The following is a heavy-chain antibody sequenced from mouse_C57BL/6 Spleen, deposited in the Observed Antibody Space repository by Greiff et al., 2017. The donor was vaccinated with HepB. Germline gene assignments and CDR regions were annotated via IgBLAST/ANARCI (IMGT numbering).Heavy chain of an antibody. D-gene: IGHD2-3*01. CDR2: IYPGDGDT. V-gene: IGHV1-80*01. Sequence: VKLQESGAELVKPGASVKISCKASGYAFSSYWMNWVKQRPGKGLEWIGQIYPGDGDTNYNGKFKGKATLTADKSSSTAYMQLSSLTSEDSAVYFCARGGYDGYPWFAYWGQGTLVTVSA. CDR3: ARGGYDGYPWFAY. J-gene: IGHJ3*01. CDR1: GYAFSSYW.